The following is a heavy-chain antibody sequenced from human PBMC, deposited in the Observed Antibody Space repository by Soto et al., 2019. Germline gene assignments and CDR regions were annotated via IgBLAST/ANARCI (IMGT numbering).Heavy chain of an antibody. CDR1: GGYISSYY. CDR3: ARDIETSGYDGLGY. J-gene: IGHJ4*02. CDR2: IYYSGST. V-gene: IGHV4-59*01. Sequence: SETLSLTCTVSGGYISSYYWSWIRQPPGKGLEWIGYIYYSGSTNYNPSLKSRVTISVDTSKNQFSLKLSSVTAADTAVYYCARDIETSGYDGLGYWGQGTLVTVSS. D-gene: IGHD5-12*01.